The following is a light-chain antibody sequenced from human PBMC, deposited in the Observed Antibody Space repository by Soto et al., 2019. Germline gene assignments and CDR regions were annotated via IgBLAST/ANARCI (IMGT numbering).Light chain of an antibody. J-gene: IGKJ2*03. Sequence: DIVMTQSPESLAVSLGERATIYCKSSQTVLYNSDNKNYLAWYQQKPGQPPKLLIYGASNRESGVPDRFSGSGSGTDFTLTISSLQAEDVSVYYCQQYYSTLYSFGQGTKLEIK. CDR2: GAS. CDR1: QTVLYNSDNKNY. V-gene: IGKV4-1*01. CDR3: QQYYSTLYS.